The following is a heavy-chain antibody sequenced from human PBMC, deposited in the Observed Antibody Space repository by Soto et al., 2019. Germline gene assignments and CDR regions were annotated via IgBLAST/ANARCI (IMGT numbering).Heavy chain of an antibody. CDR3: SGGGVRGVITRTRDYYGMDV. CDR1: GYSFTSYW. Sequence: PGESLKISCEGSGYSFTSYWIAWVRQMPGKGLEWMGIIYPGDSKTTYSPSFQGQVTISADKSISTAYLQWSSLKASDTAMYYCSGGGVRGVITRTRDYYGMDVWGQGTTVTVSS. V-gene: IGHV5-51*01. J-gene: IGHJ6*02. CDR2: IYPGDSKT. D-gene: IGHD3-10*01.